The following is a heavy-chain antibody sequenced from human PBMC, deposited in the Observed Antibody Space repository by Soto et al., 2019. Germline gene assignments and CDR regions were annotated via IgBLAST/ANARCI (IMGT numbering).Heavy chain of an antibody. CDR3: TSVPQRALTDEMAWS. D-gene: IGHD2-21*02. J-gene: IGHJ5*02. CDR2: IKSKSDGGTT. Sequence: GGSLRLSCEVSGFTVISAWMNWVLQAPWKGLVWVGRIKSKSDGGTTDYAEPVKGRFTISIDDSKNTLYLQMESLKTEDTAVYYCTSVPQRALTDEMAWSCGQGNVVTVYS. V-gene: IGHV3-15*07. CDR1: GFTVISAW.